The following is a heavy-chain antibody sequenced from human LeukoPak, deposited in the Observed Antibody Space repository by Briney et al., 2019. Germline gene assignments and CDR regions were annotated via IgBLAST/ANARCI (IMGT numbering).Heavy chain of an antibody. J-gene: IGHJ5*02. CDR1: GYTFTSYA. CDR3: ARGAKAYYYDSSGYWATSQGNWFDP. D-gene: IGHD3-22*01. CDR2: INAGNGNT. Sequence: GASVKVSCKASGYTFTSYAMHWVRQAPGQRLEWMGWINAGNGNTKYSQKFQGRVTITRDTSASTAYMELSSLRSEDTAVYYCARGAKAYYYDSSGYWATSQGNWFDPWGQGTLVTVSS. V-gene: IGHV1-3*01.